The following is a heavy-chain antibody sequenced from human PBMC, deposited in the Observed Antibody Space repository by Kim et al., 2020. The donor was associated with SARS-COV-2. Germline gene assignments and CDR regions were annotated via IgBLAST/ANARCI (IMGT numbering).Heavy chain of an antibody. CDR2: IYTSGST. CDR3: ARDLHYYDSSGYSRPGEYYYYGMDV. Sequence: SETLSLTCTVSGGSISSGSYYWSWIRQPAGKGLEWIGRIYTSGSTNYNPSLKSRVTISVDTSKNQFSLKLSSVTAADTAVYYCARDLHYYDSSGYSRPGEYYYYGMDVWGQGTTVTVSS. V-gene: IGHV4-61*02. CDR1: GGSISSGSYY. D-gene: IGHD3-22*01. J-gene: IGHJ6*02.